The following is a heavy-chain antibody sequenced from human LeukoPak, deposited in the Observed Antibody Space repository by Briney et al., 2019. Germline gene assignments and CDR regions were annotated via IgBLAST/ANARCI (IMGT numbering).Heavy chain of an antibody. D-gene: IGHD5-18*01. V-gene: IGHV3-23*01. J-gene: IGHJ3*02. Sequence: PGGSLRLSCAAPGFTSSSYAMSSVRHALGKGLEWVSAISGSGGSTYYAGSVKGRFTISRDKSKNPLYLQMNSLRAEDTAVYYCAKGQPLIIQLNPGDDAFDIWGQGTMVTVSS. CDR2: ISGSGGST. CDR1: GFTSSSYA. CDR3: AKGQPLIIQLNPGDDAFDI.